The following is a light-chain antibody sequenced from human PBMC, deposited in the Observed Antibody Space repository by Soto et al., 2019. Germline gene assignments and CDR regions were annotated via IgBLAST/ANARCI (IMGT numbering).Light chain of an antibody. V-gene: IGKV3-11*01. J-gene: IGKJ4*01. CDR3: QQRSNWRA. CDR2: DAS. CDR1: QSVSSY. Sequence: EIVLTQSPATLSLSPGERATFSCRASQSVSSYLAWYQQKPGQAPRLLIYDASNRATGIPARFSGSGSGTDFTLTISSLEPEDFAVYYCQQRSNWRAFGGGTKVEIK.